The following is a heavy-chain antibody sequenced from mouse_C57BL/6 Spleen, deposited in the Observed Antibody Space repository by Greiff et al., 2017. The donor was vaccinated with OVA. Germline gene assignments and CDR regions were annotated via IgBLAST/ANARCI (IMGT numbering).Heavy chain of an antibody. CDR2: INPSDSET. CDR1: GYTFTSYW. CDR3: ARRSGDGYWDY. Sequence: QVQLQQPGAELVRPGSSVKLSCKASGYTFTSYWMDWVKQRPGQGLEWIGNINPSDSETHYNQKFKGKATLTGDKSSSTAYMQLSSLTSEDSAVGYCARRSGDGYWDYWGQGTTLTVSS. J-gene: IGHJ2*01. D-gene: IGHD2-3*01. V-gene: IGHV1-61*01.